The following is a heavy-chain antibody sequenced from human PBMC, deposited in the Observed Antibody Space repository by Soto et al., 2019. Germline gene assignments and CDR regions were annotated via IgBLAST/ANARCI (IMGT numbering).Heavy chain of an antibody. CDR3: ARGAAGRYFDWLPPLDS. Sequence: AETLSLTCAVYGGSFIGYYCSFVRHPAFKGLEWIGEINHSGSINYNPSHKSRVAIPVDTSKNQFSLKLSSVTAADTAVYYCARGAAGRYFDWLPPLDSWGQGTLVTVSS. V-gene: IGHV4-34*01. D-gene: IGHD3-9*01. CDR2: INHSGSI. J-gene: IGHJ4*02. CDR1: GGSFIGYY.